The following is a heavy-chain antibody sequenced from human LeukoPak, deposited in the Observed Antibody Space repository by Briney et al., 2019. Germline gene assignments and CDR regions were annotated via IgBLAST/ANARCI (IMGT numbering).Heavy chain of an antibody. J-gene: IGHJ4*02. CDR1: GFTFSSYG. CDR3: AYKGGSSTSFDY. CDR2: IRYDGSNK. Sequence: GGSLRLSCAASGFTFSSYGMHWVRLAPGKGLEWVAFIRYDGSNKYYADSVKGRFTISRDNSKNTLYLQMNSLRAEDTAVYYCAYKGGSSTSFDYWGQGTLVTVSS. V-gene: IGHV3-30*02. D-gene: IGHD2-2*01.